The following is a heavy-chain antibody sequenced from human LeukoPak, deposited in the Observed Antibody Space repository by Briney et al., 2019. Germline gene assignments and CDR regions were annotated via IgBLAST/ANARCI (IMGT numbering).Heavy chain of an antibody. CDR2: IATYNSKT. J-gene: IGHJ5*02. V-gene: IGHV1-18*01. CDR3: ARDMVGLAADGNWFDP. D-gene: IGHD6-13*01. Sequence: ASVKVSCKASGYTFNSYGISWVRQAPGQGLEWMGWIATYNSKTKYAEKVQGRVTMTTDTSTTTAYMELRTLRSDDTAVYYCARDMVGLAADGNWFDPWGQGTLVTVSS. CDR1: GYTFNSYG.